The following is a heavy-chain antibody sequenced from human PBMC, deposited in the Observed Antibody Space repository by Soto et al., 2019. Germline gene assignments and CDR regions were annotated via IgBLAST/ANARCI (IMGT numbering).Heavy chain of an antibody. Sequence: GGSLRLSCAASGFTFSSYAMSWVRQAPGKGLEWVSAISGSGGSTYYADSVKGRFTISRDNSKNTLYLQMNSLRAEDTAVYYCANLFGGSRLKSFDYWGQGTLVTVSS. J-gene: IGHJ4*02. V-gene: IGHV3-23*01. D-gene: IGHD2-15*01. CDR1: GFTFSSYA. CDR2: ISGSGGST. CDR3: ANLFGGSRLKSFDY.